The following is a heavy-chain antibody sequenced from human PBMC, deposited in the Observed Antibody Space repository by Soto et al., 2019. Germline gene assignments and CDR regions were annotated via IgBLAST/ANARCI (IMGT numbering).Heavy chain of an antibody. Sequence: QVQLVQSGAEVKKPGASVKVSCKASGYAFSQFYIHWMRQAPGQGLEWMGWINPNSGRTKFAQKFQGWVTMTRDTSIKTVYMELSGPKSDATAVYYCARESGGTTATLDYYYFYMDVWGKGTTVTVSS. CDR1: GYAFSQFY. D-gene: IGHD4-17*01. CDR2: INPNSGRT. CDR3: ARESGGTTATLDYYYFYMDV. V-gene: IGHV1-2*04. J-gene: IGHJ6*03.